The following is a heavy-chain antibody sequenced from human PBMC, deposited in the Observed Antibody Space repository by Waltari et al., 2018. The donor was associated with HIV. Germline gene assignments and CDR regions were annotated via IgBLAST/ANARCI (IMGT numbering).Heavy chain of an antibody. CDR3: TSTGGGITDY. D-gene: IGHD2-15*01. J-gene: IGHJ4*02. CDR2: IKSEDDGGTT. V-gene: IGHV3-15*01. CDR1: GFTLTNAW. Sequence: EVQLVESGGGLVKPGESLRLYCAASGFTLTNAWMSGVREAPGTGREWVGRIKSEDDGGTTDYAAPVKGRFTISRDDSKNALYLQMNSLKTEDTALYYCTSTGGGITDYWGQGTLVTVSS.